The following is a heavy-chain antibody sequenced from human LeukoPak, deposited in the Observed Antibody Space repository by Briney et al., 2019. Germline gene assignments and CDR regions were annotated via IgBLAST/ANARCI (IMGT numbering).Heavy chain of an antibody. D-gene: IGHD2-21*02. Sequence: PSETLSLTCAVYGGSFSGYYWSWIRQPPGKGLEWIGEINHSGSTNYNPSLKGRVTISVDTSKNQFPLKLSSVTAADTAVYYCATSLTYFDYWGQGTLVTVSS. CDR3: ATSLTYFDY. V-gene: IGHV4-34*01. J-gene: IGHJ4*02. CDR2: INHSGST. CDR1: GGSFSGYY.